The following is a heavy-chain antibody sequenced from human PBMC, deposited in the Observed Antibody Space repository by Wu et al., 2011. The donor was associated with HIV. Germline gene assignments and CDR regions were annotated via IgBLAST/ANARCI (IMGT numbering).Heavy chain of an antibody. V-gene: IGHV1-69*05. CDR3: ARDRVGSGGYQDY. J-gene: IGHJ4*02. CDR2: IIPIFGTA. D-gene: IGHD5-12*01. Sequence: KPGSSVKVSCKASGGTFSSYGLSWVRQAPGQGLEWMGGIIPIFGTANYAQKFQGRVTITTDESTSTAYMELSSLRSEDTAVYYCARDRVGSGGYQDYWGQGTLVTVSS. CDR1: GGTFSSYG.